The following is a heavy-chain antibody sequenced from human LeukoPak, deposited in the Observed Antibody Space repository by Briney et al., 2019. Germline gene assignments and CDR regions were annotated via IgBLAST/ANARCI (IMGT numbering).Heavy chain of an antibody. CDR2: IWYDGSNK. Sequence: QPGRSLRLSCAASGFTFSSYGMHWVRQAPGKGLEWVAVIWYDGSNKYYADSAKGRFTISRDNSKNTLYLQMNSLRAEDTAVYYCAKDAAMVYFDYWGQGTLVTVSS. J-gene: IGHJ4*02. D-gene: IGHD5-18*01. CDR1: GFTFSSYG. V-gene: IGHV3-33*06. CDR3: AKDAAMVYFDY.